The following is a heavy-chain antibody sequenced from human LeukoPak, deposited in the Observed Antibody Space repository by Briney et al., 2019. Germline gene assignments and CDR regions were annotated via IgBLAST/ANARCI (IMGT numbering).Heavy chain of an antibody. Sequence: GESLKISCKGSGYSFTNYWISWVRQMPGKGLEWMGRIDPSDSYTNYSPSFQGHVTISADKSISTGYLQWSSLKASDTAMYYCARSMFASGSYYSRDYWGQGTLVTVSS. CDR2: IDPSDSYT. D-gene: IGHD3-10*01. J-gene: IGHJ4*02. CDR1: GYSFTNYW. CDR3: ARSMFASGSYYSRDY. V-gene: IGHV5-10-1*01.